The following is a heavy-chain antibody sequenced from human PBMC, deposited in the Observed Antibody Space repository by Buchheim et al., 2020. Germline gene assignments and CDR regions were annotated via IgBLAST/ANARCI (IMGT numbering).Heavy chain of an antibody. J-gene: IGHJ6*02. CDR3: AKYPGYSYGTAPEAYYYYGMDV. Sequence: EVQLLESGGGLVQPGGSLRLSCAASGFTFSSYAMSWVRQAPGKGLEWVSAISGSGGSTYYADSVKGRFTISRDNSKNTLYLQMNSLRAEDTAVYYCAKYPGYSYGTAPEAYYYYGMDVWGQGTT. D-gene: IGHD5-18*01. CDR2: ISGSGGST. CDR1: GFTFSSYA. V-gene: IGHV3-23*01.